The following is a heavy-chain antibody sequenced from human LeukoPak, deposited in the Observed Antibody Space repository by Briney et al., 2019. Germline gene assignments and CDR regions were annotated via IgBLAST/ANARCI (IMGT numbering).Heavy chain of an antibody. CDR1: GGSISSGNW. Sequence: SETLSLTCTVSGGSISSGNWWSWVRQPPGKGLQWIGEIFHSGSTNYNPSLKRRVTISVDNSKNQLSLTLTSVTAADTAVYYCAREVGGDFDALDYWGQGTLVTVSS. CDR2: IFHSGST. D-gene: IGHD4-17*01. V-gene: IGHV4-4*02. CDR3: AREVGGDFDALDY. J-gene: IGHJ4*02.